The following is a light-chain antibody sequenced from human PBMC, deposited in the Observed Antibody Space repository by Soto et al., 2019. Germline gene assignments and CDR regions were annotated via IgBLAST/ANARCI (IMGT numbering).Light chain of an antibody. Sequence: QSVLTQPPSASGTPGQRVTISCSGSSSNIGSNYVYWYQQLPGTAPKLLIYRNNQRPSGVPDRLSGSRSGTSASRAISGLRFEDEADYYCAARDDSLSGHVVFGGGTKLTVL. CDR2: RNN. J-gene: IGLJ2*01. V-gene: IGLV1-47*01. CDR3: AARDDSLSGHVV. CDR1: SSNIGSNY.